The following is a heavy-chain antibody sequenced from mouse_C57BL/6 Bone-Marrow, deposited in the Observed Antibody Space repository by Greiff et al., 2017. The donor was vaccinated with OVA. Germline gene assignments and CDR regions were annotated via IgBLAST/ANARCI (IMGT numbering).Heavy chain of an antibody. CDR2: ISYSGST. CDR3: ARAYGSSDDWDFDV. V-gene: IGHV3-1*01. J-gene: IGHJ1*03. CDR1: GYSITSGYD. Sequence: EVMLVESGPGMVKPSQSLSLTCTVTGYSITSGYDWHWIRHFPGNKLEWMGYISYSGSTNYNPSLKSRISITHDTSKNHFFLKLNSVTTEDTATYYCARAYGSSDDWDFDVWGTETTVTVSS. D-gene: IGHD1-1*01.